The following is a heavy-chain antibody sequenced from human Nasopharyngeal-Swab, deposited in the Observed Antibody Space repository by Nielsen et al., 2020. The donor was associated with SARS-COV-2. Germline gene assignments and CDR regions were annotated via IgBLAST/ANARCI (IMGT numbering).Heavy chain of an antibody. CDR2: IKQDGSEK. CDR3: ARQASNPYYYYFYMDV. D-gene: IGHD4-11*01. CDR1: GFTCSSYW. Sequence: GGSLRLSCAASGFTCSSYWMSWVRQAPGKGLEWVANIKQDGSEKYYVDSVKGRFTISRDNAKNSLYLQMNSLRAEDTAVYYCARQASNPYYYYFYMDVWGKGTTVTVSS. V-gene: IGHV3-7*01. J-gene: IGHJ6*03.